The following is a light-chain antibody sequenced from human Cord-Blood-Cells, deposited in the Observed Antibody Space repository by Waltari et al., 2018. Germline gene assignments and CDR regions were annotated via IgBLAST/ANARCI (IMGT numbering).Light chain of an antibody. CDR3: CSYAGSSTLV. CDR2: EGS. V-gene: IGLV2-23*01. Sequence: QSALTQPASVSGSPGQSITISCTGTSSDVGSYNLVSWYQQHPGKAPKLMIYEGSKRPSGVSNRCSGSKSGNTASLTISGLQAGDEADYYCCSYAGSSTLVFGGGTKLTVL. CDR1: SSDVGSYNL. J-gene: IGLJ3*02.